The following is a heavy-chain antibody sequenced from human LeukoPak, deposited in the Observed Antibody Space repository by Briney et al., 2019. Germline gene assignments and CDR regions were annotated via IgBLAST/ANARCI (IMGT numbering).Heavy chain of an antibody. CDR1: GGTFSSYA. CDR2: IIHIFGTA. J-gene: IGHJ4*02. D-gene: IGHD3-9*01. CDR3: AKSSATGDY. V-gene: IGHV1-69*13. Sequence: SVMVFCRPSGGTFSSYAISWVRQAPGQGLEWRGGIIHIFGTANYAQKFQGRVTIPADEPTSTAYMELSSLRSEDPALYYCAKSSATGDYWGQGTPVTVSS.